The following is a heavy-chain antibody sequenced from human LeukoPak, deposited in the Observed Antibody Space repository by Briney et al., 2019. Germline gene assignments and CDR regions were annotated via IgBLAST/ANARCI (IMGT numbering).Heavy chain of an antibody. Sequence: KPSETLSPTCAVYGGSFSGYYWSWIRQPPGKGLEWIGEINHSGSTNYNPSLKSRVTISVDTSKNQFSLKLSSVTAADTAVYYCARIGASYYDFWSGYYYFDYWGQGTLVTVSS. D-gene: IGHD3-3*01. V-gene: IGHV4-34*01. CDR1: GGSFSGYY. CDR3: ARIGASYYDFWSGYYYFDY. J-gene: IGHJ4*02. CDR2: INHSGST.